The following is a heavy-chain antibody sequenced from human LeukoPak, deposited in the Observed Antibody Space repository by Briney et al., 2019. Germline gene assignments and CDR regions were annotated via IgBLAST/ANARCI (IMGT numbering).Heavy chain of an antibody. CDR3: ARTDYGDYDGGYYFDY. D-gene: IGHD4-17*01. CDR2: ISYDGSNK. J-gene: IGHJ4*02. Sequence: GRSLRLSCAASGSTFSSYAMHWVRQAPGKGLEWVAVISYDGSNKYYADSVKGRFTISRDNSKNTLYLQMNSLRAEDTAVYYCARTDYGDYDGGYYFDYWGQGTLVTVSS. CDR1: GSTFSSYA. V-gene: IGHV3-30*04.